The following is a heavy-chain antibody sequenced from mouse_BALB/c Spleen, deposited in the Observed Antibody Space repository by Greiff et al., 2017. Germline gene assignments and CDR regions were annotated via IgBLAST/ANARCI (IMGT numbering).Heavy chain of an antibody. D-gene: IGHD2-1*01. V-gene: IGHV5-6-5*01. Sequence: DVMLVESGGGLVKPGGSLKLSCAASGFTFSSYAMSWVRQTPEKRLEWVASISSGGSTYYPDSVKGRFTISRDNARNILYLQMSSLRSEDTAMYYCARGGYGNFPWFAYWGQGTLVTVSA. J-gene: IGHJ3*01. CDR3: ARGGYGNFPWFAY. CDR1: GFTFSSYA. CDR2: ISSGGST.